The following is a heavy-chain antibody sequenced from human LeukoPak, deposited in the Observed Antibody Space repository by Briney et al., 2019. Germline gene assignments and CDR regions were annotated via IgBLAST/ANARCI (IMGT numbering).Heavy chain of an antibody. D-gene: IGHD6-6*01. J-gene: IGHJ4*02. CDR2: ISGSGGST. V-gene: IGHV3-23*01. CDR3: AKGSHGSSSFYFDY. Sequence: GGSLRLSCAASGFTFSSCAMSWVRQAPGKGLEWVSAISGSGGSTYYADSVKGRFTISRDNSKNTLYLQMNSLRAEDTAVYYCAKGSHGSSSFYFDYWGQGTLVTVSS. CDR1: GFTFSSCA.